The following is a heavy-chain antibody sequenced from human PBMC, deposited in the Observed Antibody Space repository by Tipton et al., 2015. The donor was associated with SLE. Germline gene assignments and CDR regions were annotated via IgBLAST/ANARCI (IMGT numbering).Heavy chain of an antibody. CDR2: ISSSGPYV. J-gene: IGHJ6*02. D-gene: IGHD1-1*01. Sequence: SLRLSCAASGFNFSAYNMIWVRQAPGEGLEWVSSISSSGPYVYYADSVKGRFTISRDNANNSLYLQMNSLRAEDTGVYFCARDLTGTSGMDVWGQGTTVTVSS. V-gene: IGHV3-21*06. CDR3: ARDLTGTSGMDV. CDR1: GFNFSAYN.